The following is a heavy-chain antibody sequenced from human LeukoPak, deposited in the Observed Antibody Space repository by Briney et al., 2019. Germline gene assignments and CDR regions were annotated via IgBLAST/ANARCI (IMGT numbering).Heavy chain of an antibody. CDR1: GYTFTSYG. D-gene: IGHD5-18*01. CDR3: SRDRGFSYGGFDY. V-gene: IGHV1-18*01. Sequence: ASVKVSCKASGYTFTSYGISWVRQAPGQGLEWMGWISAYNGNTNYAQKLHGRVTITTDTSTSTAYMHLSSLRSDHTAVYYRSRDRGFSYGGFDYWGEGTLVTVSS. CDR2: ISAYNGNT. J-gene: IGHJ4*02.